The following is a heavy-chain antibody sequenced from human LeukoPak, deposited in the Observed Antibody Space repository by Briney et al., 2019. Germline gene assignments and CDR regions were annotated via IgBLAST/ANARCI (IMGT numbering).Heavy chain of an antibody. CDR3: ATFSVGATTYFFDY. D-gene: IGHD1-26*01. J-gene: IGHJ4*02. V-gene: IGHV3-48*03. Sequence: GGSLRLSCAASGFTFSSYEMNWVRQAPGKGLEWVSYISSSGSAIYYADSVKGRFTISRDNAKNSVFLQMNSLRAEDTAVYYCATFSVGATTYFFDYWGQGTMATVSS. CDR2: ISSSGSAI. CDR1: GFTFSSYE.